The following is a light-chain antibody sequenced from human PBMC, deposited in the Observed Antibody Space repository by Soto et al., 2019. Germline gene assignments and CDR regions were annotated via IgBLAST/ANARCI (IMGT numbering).Light chain of an antibody. CDR3: ASWDDTLDVV. CDR2: RNN. J-gene: IGLJ2*01. V-gene: IGLV1-47*01. CDR1: SSKIGSSY. Sequence: QLVLTQPPSASGTPGQTVTISCSGSSSKIGSSYVFWYQQLPGTAPKLLIYRNNQRPSGVPDRFSGSKSGTSASLAISGLRSVDEADYYCASWDDTLDVVFGGGTKVTVL.